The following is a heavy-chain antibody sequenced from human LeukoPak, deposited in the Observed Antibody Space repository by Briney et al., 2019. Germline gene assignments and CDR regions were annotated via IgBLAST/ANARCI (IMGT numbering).Heavy chain of an antibody. D-gene: IGHD3-10*01. Sequence: SETLSLTCTVSGGSISSSSYYWGWICQPPGKGLEWIGSIYYSGSTYYNPSLKSRVTISVDTSKNQFSLKLSSVTAADTAVYYCARSPGYYYYMDVWGKGTTVTVSS. CDR1: GGSISSSSYY. CDR3: ARSPGYYYYMDV. CDR2: IYYSGST. J-gene: IGHJ6*03. V-gene: IGHV4-39*07.